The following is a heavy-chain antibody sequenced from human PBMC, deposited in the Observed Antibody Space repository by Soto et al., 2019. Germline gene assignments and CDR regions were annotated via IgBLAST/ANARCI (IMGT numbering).Heavy chain of an antibody. J-gene: IGHJ4*02. D-gene: IGHD5-12*01. CDR3: ASGTVAPINVGY. CDR2: SYYSGST. CDR1: GGSISSSSYY. Sequence: QLQLQESGPGLVKPSETLSLTCTVSGGSISSSSYYWGWIRQPPGKGLEWIGSSYYSGSTCYNPYLKSRVTITVDTAKHEFSRKLNSVTAADTAGYYFASGTVAPINVGYWGQGTLVTVSS. V-gene: IGHV4-39*01.